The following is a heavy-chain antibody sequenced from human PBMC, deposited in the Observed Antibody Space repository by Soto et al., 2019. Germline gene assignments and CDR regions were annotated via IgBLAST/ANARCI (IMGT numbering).Heavy chain of an antibody. CDR1: GFTFSSYG. D-gene: IGHD5-12*01. CDR2: ISYDGSNK. Sequence: GGSLRLSCAASGFTFSSYGMHWVRQAPGKGLEWVAVISYDGSNKYYADSVKGRFTISRDNSKNTLYLQMNSLRAEDTAVYYCAKPRICDGYNSAFDYWGQGTLVTISS. J-gene: IGHJ4*02. V-gene: IGHV3-30*18. CDR3: AKPRICDGYNSAFDY.